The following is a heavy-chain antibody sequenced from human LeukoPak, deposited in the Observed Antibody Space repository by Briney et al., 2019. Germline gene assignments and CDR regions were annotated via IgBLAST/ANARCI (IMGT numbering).Heavy chain of an antibody. CDR2: ITSSSSYI. Sequence: KSGGSLRLSCAASGFTFSSHTMNWVRQAPGKGLEWVSSITSSSSYIYYADSVKGRFTISRDNAKNSLCLQMNSLRAEDTAVYYCARHVVAVGFDYWGQGTLVTVSS. J-gene: IGHJ4*02. D-gene: IGHD3-22*01. CDR1: GFTFSSHT. CDR3: ARHVVAVGFDY. V-gene: IGHV3-21*01.